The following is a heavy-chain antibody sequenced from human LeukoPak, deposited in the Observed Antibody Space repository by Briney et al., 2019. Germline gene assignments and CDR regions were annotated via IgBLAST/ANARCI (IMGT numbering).Heavy chain of an antibody. CDR1: GYTFTGYY. CDR3: ARVYSGYDSVPFDY. Sequence: ASVKVSCKASGYTFTGYYMHWVRQAPGQGLEWMGRINPNSGGTNYAQKFQGRVTMTRHTSISTAYMELSRLRSDDTAVYYCARVYSGYDSVPFDYWGQGTLVTVSS. J-gene: IGHJ4*02. CDR2: INPNSGGT. V-gene: IGHV1-2*06. D-gene: IGHD5-12*01.